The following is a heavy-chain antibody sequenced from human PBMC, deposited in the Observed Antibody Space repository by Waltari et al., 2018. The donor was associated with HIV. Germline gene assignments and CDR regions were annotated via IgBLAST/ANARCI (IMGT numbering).Heavy chain of an antibody. CDR3: AGSYLPDGPWYGMDV. CDR1: GGSISSSTHY. CDR2: IHYSGSH. D-gene: IGHD3-10*01. V-gene: IGHV4-39*07. Sequence: QLQLQESGPGLVKPSETLSLTCTVSGGSISSSTHYLGWILQPPGKGREWIGSIHYSGSHYDNPAHQSRDTISGVTTKNQFSLKLSSVTAADTAVYYCAGSYLPDGPWYGMDVWGQGTTVTVSS. J-gene: IGHJ6*02.